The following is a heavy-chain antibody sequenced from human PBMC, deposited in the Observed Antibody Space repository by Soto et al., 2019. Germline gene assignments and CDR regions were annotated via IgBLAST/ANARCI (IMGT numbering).Heavy chain of an antibody. Sequence: GGSLRLSCTASGFTFGDYAMSWVRQAPGKGLEWVGFIRSKAYGGTTEYAAPVKGRFTISRDDSKSIAYLQMNSLKTEDTAVYYCTGYSYSWGAFDIWGQGTMVTVSS. CDR1: GFTFGDYA. CDR2: IRSKAYGGTT. D-gene: IGHD5-18*01. J-gene: IGHJ3*02. V-gene: IGHV3-49*04. CDR3: TGYSYSWGAFDI.